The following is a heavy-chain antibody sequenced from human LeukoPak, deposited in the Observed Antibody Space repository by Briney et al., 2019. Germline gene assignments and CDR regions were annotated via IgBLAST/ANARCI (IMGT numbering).Heavy chain of an antibody. D-gene: IGHD3-22*01. CDR1: EFTFSSYG. Sequence: GGSLRLSCAASEFTFSSYGMHWVRQAPGRWLEWVAFIRYEGSNKYYADSVKGRFTISRDNSKNTLYLQMNSLRAEDTAVYYCANDGDTMTVVVIALYMDVWGKETTVTVSS. CDR2: IRYEGSNK. J-gene: IGHJ6*03. CDR3: ANDGDTMTVVVIALYMDV. V-gene: IGHV3-30*02.